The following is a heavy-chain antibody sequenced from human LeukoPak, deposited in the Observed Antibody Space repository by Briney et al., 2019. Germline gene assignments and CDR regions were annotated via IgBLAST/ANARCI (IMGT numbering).Heavy chain of an antibody. CDR2: ISWNSGSI. CDR3: AKDKYSSTGTILDN. V-gene: IGHV3-9*01. Sequence: GGSLRLSCAASGFTFDDYAMHWVRQAPGKGLEWVSGISWNSGSIGYADSVKGRFTISRDNAKNSLYLQMNSLRAEDTALYYCAKDKYSSTGTILDNWGQGTLVTVSS. CDR1: GFTFDDYA. J-gene: IGHJ4*02. D-gene: IGHD6-19*01.